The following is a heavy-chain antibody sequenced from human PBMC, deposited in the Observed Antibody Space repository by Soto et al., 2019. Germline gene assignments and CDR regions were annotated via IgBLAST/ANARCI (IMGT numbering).Heavy chain of an antibody. V-gene: IGHV3-30*04. J-gene: IGHJ3*02. CDR2: ISYDGRKK. CDR1: RFTFSSYA. Sequence: QVQLVESGGGVVQPGRSLRLSCAASRFTFSSYAMHWVRQAPGKGLEWVADISYDGRKKYYADSVKGRFTISRDNSKNTLYLQMNSLRAEDTAVYYWARESGYCSGGSCYSQAFDIWGQGTMVTVSS. D-gene: IGHD2-15*01. CDR3: ARESGYCSGGSCYSQAFDI.